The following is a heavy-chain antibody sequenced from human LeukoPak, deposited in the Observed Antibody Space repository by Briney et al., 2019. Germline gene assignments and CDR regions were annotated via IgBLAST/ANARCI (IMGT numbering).Heavy chain of an antibody. CDR1: DDSITMYY. D-gene: IGHD1-1*01. V-gene: IGHV4-59*01. CDR2: VDHTGST. CDR3: ARGRVSSSTWYSTCYYYFYMDV. Sequence: KSSETLSLTCSVSDDSITMYYWTWIRQPPGKGLEWIGYVDHTGSTNFNPSLNGRVSISRDTTNNLFSLRLRSVTAADTAVYFCARGRVSSSTWYSTCYYYFYMDVWGKGTTVTVSS. J-gene: IGHJ6*03.